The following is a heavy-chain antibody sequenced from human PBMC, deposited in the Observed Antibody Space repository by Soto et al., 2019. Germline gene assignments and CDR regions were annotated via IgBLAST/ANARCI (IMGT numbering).Heavy chain of an antibody. CDR1: GFTFSSYA. D-gene: IGHD3-3*01. V-gene: IGHV3-23*01. J-gene: IGHJ3*02. CDR3: VKVTNYDFWSGNSRAVDI. CDR2: LSESGSNT. Sequence: EVQLLESGGGLVQPGGSLRLSCAASGFTFSSYAMSWVRQAPGKGLEWVSALSESGSNTYYADSVKGRFTISRDNSKNTLYLQMNSLRAEDTAVYYCVKVTNYDFWSGNSRAVDIWGQGTMVTVSS.